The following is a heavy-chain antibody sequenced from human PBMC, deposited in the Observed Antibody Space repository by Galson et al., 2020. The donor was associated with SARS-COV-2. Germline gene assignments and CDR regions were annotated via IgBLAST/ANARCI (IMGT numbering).Heavy chain of an antibody. CDR1: GYTFSDYF. D-gene: IGHD2-2*01. Sequence: ASVKVSCKASGYTFSDYFMHWVRQAPGQGLEWMGWINPKTGGTYYAQNFLGRVTVTRDTSISTAYMELRRLTSDDTAMYYCASDVVPVPAVFASFIWFDPWGQGTLVTFSS. CDR2: INPKTGGT. CDR3: ASDVVPVPAVFASFIWFDP. J-gene: IGHJ5*02. V-gene: IGHV1-2*02.